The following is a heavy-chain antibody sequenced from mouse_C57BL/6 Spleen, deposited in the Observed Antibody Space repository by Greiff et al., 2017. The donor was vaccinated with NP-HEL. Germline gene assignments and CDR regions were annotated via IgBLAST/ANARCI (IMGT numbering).Heavy chain of an antibody. CDR2: IYPGSGNT. CDR1: GYTFTDYY. CDR3: ARSDGYYGGYFDY. V-gene: IGHV1-76*01. Sequence: VQLQQSGAELVRPGASVKLSCKASGYTFTDYYINWVKQRPGQGLEWIARIYPGSGNTYYNEKFKGKATLTAEKSSSTAYMQLSSLTSEDSAVYFCARSDGYYGGYFDYWGQGTTLTVSS. D-gene: IGHD2-3*01. J-gene: IGHJ2*01.